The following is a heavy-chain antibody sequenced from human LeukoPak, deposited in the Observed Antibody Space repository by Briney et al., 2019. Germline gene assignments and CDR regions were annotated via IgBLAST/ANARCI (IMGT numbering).Heavy chain of an antibody. CDR1: GGSISSGDYY. CDR3: ARDSRKNYGGNKNLDY. D-gene: IGHD4-23*01. J-gene: IGHJ4*02. V-gene: IGHV4-30-4*01. Sequence: SETLSLTCTVSGGSISSGDYYWSWIRQPPGKGLEWIGYIYYSGSTYYNPSLKSRVTISVDTSKNQFSLKLSPVTAADTAVYYCARDSRKNYGGNKNLDYWGQGTLVTVSS. CDR2: IYYSGST.